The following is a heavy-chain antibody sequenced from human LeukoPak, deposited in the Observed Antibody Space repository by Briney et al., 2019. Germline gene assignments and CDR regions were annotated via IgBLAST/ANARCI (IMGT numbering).Heavy chain of an antibody. J-gene: IGHJ4*02. CDR2: IYYSGST. CDR1: GGSISSYY. Sequence: PSETLSLTCTVSGGSISSYYWSWIRQPPGKGLEWIGYIYYSGSTNYNPSLKSRVTISVDTSKNQFSLKLSSVTAADTAVYYCARSDTAMVYYFDYWGQGTLVTVSS. D-gene: IGHD5-18*01. V-gene: IGHV4-59*01. CDR3: ARSDTAMVYYFDY.